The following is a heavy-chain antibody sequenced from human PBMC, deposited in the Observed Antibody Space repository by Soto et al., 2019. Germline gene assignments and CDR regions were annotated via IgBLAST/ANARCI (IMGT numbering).Heavy chain of an antibody. D-gene: IGHD1-1*01. V-gene: IGHV1-69*08. CDR3: ARDAKTGTYYYYYYMDV. J-gene: IGHJ6*03. CDR1: GGTFSSYT. Sequence: QVQLVQSGAEVTKPGSSVKVSCKASGGTFSSYTISWVRQAPGQGLEWMGRIIPILGIANYAQKFQGRVTITADKSTSTAYMELSSLRSEDTVVYYCARDAKTGTYYYYYYMDVWGKGTTVTVSS. CDR2: IIPILGIA.